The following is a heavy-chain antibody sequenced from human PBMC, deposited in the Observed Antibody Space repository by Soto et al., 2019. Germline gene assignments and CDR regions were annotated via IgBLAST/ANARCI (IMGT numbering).Heavy chain of an antibody. D-gene: IGHD4-17*01. CDR2: IYHSGDT. V-gene: IGHV4-4*02. CDR3: ARGITVTSFDY. Sequence: QVQLQESGPGLVKPSGTLSLTCVVSGGAISSSHWWSWVRQPPGKGLEWIGEIYHSGDTTYNPSFKSRVTISVAKSKNQFSLNLYSVNAADTAVYYCARGITVTSFDYWGQGILVTVSS. J-gene: IGHJ4*02. CDR1: GGAISSSHW.